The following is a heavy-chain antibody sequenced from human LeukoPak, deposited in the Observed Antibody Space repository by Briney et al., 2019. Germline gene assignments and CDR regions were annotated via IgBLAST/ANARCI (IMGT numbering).Heavy chain of an antibody. CDR2: IYYSGST. V-gene: IGHV4-59*01. D-gene: IGHD2-21*02. CDR1: GVSISSYY. J-gene: IGHJ4*02. Sequence: SETLSLTCTVSGVSISSYYWSWIRQPPGKGLEWIGYIYYSGSTNYNPSLKSRVTISVDTSKNQFSLKLSSVTAADTAVYYCARADGHDYYRYWGQGTLVTVSS. CDR3: ARADGHDYYRY.